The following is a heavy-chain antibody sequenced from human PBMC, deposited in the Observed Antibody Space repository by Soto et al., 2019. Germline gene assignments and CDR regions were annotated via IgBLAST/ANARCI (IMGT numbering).Heavy chain of an antibody. V-gene: IGHV3-20*04. D-gene: IGHD3-10*01. CDR2: INGNGGST. CDR3: ARLTVVTHGELDY. CDR1: GFTFDDYG. J-gene: IGHJ4*02. Sequence: EVQLVESGGGEVRPGGSLRLSCAASGFTFDDYGMSWVCQAPGKGLEWVSGINGNGGSTGYADSVKGRFTISRDNAKNSLYLQMNSLRAEDTALYYCARLTVVTHGELDYWGQGILVTVSS.